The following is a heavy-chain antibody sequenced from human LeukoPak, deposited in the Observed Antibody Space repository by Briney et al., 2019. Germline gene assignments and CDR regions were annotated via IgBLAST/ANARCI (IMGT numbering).Heavy chain of an antibody. J-gene: IGHJ4*02. Sequence: GGSLRLSCAASGFTFSDYWMHWVRQAPGKGLVWVSRINTDGSFTRYADSVQGRFTISRDTAKDTLFLQMNSLRAEDTAVYYCAREAKVGGALQYWGQGILVTVSS. CDR2: INTDGSFT. CDR1: GFTFSDYW. V-gene: IGHV3-74*01. CDR3: AREAKVGGALQY. D-gene: IGHD1-26*01.